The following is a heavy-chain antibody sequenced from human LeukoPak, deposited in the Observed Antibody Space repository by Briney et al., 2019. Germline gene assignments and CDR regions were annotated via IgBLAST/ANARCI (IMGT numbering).Heavy chain of an antibody. V-gene: IGHV3-48*03. Sequence: GGSLRLSCAASGFTFSSYEMNWARQAPGKGLEWVSYISSSGSTIYYADSVKGRFTISRDNAKNSLYLQMNSLRAEDTAVYYCAREMRDWYYDILTGRNAFDIWGQGTMVTVSS. CDR1: GFTFSSYE. CDR2: ISSSGSTI. J-gene: IGHJ3*02. CDR3: AREMRDWYYDILTGRNAFDI. D-gene: IGHD3-9*01.